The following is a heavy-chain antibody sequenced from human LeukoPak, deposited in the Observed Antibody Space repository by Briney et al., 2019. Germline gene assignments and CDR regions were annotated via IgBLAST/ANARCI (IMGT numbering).Heavy chain of an antibody. CDR1: GFTFSSYG. CDR3: AKSTLSGYSSGWSSNYYYYYMDV. V-gene: IGHV3-23*01. CDR2: ISGSGGST. Sequence: GGSLRLSCAASGFTFSSYGMSWVRQAPGKGLEWVSAISGSGGSTYYADSVKGRLTISRDNSKNTLYLQMNSLRAEDTAVYYCAKSTLSGYSSGWSSNYYYYYMDVWGRGTTVTISS. J-gene: IGHJ6*03. D-gene: IGHD6-19*01.